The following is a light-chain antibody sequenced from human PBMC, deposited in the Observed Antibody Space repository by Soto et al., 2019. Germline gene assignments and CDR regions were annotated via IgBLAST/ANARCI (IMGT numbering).Light chain of an antibody. Sequence: QSVLTQAASVSGSPGQSITISCTGSSSDVGDYNYVSWYQQHPGKAPKLMIYDVSNRPPGVSNRFSGSKSGSTASLTISGLQAEDEADYYCSSYTSSGTLVFGTGTKVTVL. V-gene: IGLV2-14*01. CDR3: SSYTSSGTLV. CDR1: SSDVGDYNY. CDR2: DVS. J-gene: IGLJ1*01.